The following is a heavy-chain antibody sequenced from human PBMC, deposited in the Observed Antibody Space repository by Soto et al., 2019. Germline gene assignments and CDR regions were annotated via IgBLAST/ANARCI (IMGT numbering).Heavy chain of an antibody. J-gene: IGHJ6*02. CDR1: GYSFTTYG. CDR2: ISAYNGNT. V-gene: IGHV1-18*01. CDR3: AREGPAPYYYYGMDV. Sequence: QVPLVQSGGEVKKPGASVKVSCKTSGYSFTTYGISWVRQAPGQGLEWMGWISAYNGNTNYAQKLQDRVTMTTDTSTSTAYMELRSLRSDDTAVYYCAREGPAPYYYYGMDVWGQGRTVTVSS.